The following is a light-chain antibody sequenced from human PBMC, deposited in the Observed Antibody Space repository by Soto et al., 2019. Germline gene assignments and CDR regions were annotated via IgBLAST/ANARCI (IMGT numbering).Light chain of an antibody. CDR3: SSYTRSSTARVV. CDR2: DVS. Sequence: QSALTQPASVSGSPGQSITISCTGTSSDVGGYNYVSWYQQHPGKAPKLMIYDVSNRPSGVSNRFSGSKSGNTASLTISGLQAEDEADDYCSSYTRSSTARVVFGGGTKLTVL. CDR1: SSDVGGYNY. J-gene: IGLJ2*01. V-gene: IGLV2-14*01.